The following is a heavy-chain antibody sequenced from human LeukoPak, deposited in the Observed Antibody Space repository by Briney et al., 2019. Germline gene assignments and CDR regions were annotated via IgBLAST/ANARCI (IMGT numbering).Heavy chain of an antibody. CDR3: ARVKGPIRILDY. CDR2: INWNGGST. Sequence: PGGSLRLSCAASGFTFSDYYMSWIRQAPGKGLEWVSGINWNGGSTGYADSVKGRFTISRDNAKNSLYLQMNSLRAEDTALYYCARVKGPIRILDYWGQGTLVTVSS. D-gene: IGHD3-16*01. J-gene: IGHJ4*02. CDR1: GFTFSDYY. V-gene: IGHV3-20*04.